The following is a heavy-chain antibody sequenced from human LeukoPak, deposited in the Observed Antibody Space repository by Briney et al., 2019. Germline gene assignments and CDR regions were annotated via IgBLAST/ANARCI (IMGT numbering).Heavy chain of an antibody. Sequence: GGSLRLSCAASGFSFDDYTMHWVRQAPGKGLEGVSLISWDGGSTYYADSVKGRFTISRDNSKNSLYLQMNSLRTEDTALYYCAKDGQGVGSGSYSWYYFDYWGQGTLVTVSS. D-gene: IGHD3-10*01. CDR1: GFSFDDYT. V-gene: IGHV3-43*01. J-gene: IGHJ4*02. CDR2: ISWDGGST. CDR3: AKDGQGVGSGSYSWYYFDY.